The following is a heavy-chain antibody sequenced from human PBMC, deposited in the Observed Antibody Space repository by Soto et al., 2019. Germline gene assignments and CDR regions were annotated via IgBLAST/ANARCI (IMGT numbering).Heavy chain of an antibody. CDR2: ISGSGGST. CDR3: AKGGDDFDY. CDR1: GFTFSSYA. V-gene: IGHV3-23*01. J-gene: IGHJ4*02. Sequence: GGSLRLSCAVSGFTFSSYAMSWVRQAPGKGLEWVSVISGSGGSTYYADSVKGRFTISRDNSKNTLYLQMNSLRADDTAVYYCAKGGDDFDYWGQGTLVTVSS.